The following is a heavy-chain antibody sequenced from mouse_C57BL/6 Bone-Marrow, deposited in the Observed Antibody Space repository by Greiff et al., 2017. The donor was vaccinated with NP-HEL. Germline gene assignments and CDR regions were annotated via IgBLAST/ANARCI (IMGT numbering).Heavy chain of an antibody. V-gene: IGHV1-69*01. CDR2: IDPSDSYT. J-gene: IGHJ2*01. CDR3: ARLGYSNYVGY. Sequence: QVQLQQPGAELVMPGASVKLSCKASGYTFTSYWMHWVKQRPGQGLEWIGEIDPSDSYTNYNQKFKGKSTLTVDKSSSTAYMQLISLTSEDSAVYYCARLGYSNYVGYWGQGTTLTVSS. CDR1: GYTFTSYW. D-gene: IGHD2-5*01.